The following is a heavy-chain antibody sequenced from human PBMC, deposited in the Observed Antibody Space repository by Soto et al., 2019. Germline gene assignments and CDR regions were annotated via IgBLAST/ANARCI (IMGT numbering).Heavy chain of an antibody. Sequence: QVQLQQWGAGLLKPSETLSLTCAVYGGSFSGYYWSWIRQPPGKGLEWIGEINHSGSTNYNPSLKSRVTRSVDTCKNHFSLKLSPVTAGDTAVYDCASGGYCSSTRCYVTPRGGSWFDPWGQGTLATVSS. J-gene: IGHJ5*02. CDR3: ASGGYCSSTRCYVTPRGGSWFDP. CDR2: INHSGST. D-gene: IGHD2-2*01. V-gene: IGHV4-34*01. CDR1: GGSFSGYY.